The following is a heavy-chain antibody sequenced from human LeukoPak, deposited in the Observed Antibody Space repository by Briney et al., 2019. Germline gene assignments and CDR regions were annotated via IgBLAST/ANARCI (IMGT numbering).Heavy chain of an antibody. D-gene: IGHD6-13*01. Sequence: GGSLRLSCAASGFSFSSYDMHWARQAPGKGLEWVANIKQDGSEKYYVDSVKGRFTISRDNAKNSLYLQMNSLRAEDTAVYYCATTAAGDAFDIWGQGTMVTVSS. J-gene: IGHJ3*02. V-gene: IGHV3-7*05. CDR3: ATTAAGDAFDI. CDR2: IKQDGSEK. CDR1: GFSFSSYD.